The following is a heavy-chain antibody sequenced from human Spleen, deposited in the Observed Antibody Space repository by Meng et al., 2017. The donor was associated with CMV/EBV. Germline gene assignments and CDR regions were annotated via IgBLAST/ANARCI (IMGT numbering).Heavy chain of an antibody. CDR2: IYYSGST. D-gene: IGHD1-26*01. CDR3: AREGWELLQGDYYYYGMDV. Sequence: SETLSLTCTVSGGSVSSGSYYWSWIRQPPGKGLEWIGYIYYSGSTNYNPSLKSRVTISVDTSKNQFSLKLSSVTAADTAVYYGAREGWELLQGDYYYYGMDVWGQGTTVTVSS. CDR1: GGSVSSGSYY. J-gene: IGHJ6*02. V-gene: IGHV4-61*01.